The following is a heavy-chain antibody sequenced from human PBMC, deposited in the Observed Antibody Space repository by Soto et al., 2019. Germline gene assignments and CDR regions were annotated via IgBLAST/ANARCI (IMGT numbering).Heavy chain of an antibody. D-gene: IGHD3-9*01. Sequence: KASETLSLTCAVSGGSISSGGYSWSWIRQPPGKGLEWIGYIYHSGSTYYNPSLKSRVTISVDRSKNQFSLKLSSVTAADTAVYYCARDYGDILTGYRGGMDVWGQGTTVTVSS. CDR2: IYHSGST. CDR3: ARDYGDILTGYRGGMDV. J-gene: IGHJ6*02. V-gene: IGHV4-30-2*01. CDR1: GGSISSGGYS.